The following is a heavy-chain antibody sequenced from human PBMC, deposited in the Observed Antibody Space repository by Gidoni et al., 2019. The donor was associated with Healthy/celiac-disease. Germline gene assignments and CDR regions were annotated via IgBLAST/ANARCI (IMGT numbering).Heavy chain of an antibody. CDR1: GFTFSSYS. V-gene: IGHV3-21*01. J-gene: IGHJ4*02. D-gene: IGHD6-6*01. CDR3: ARDDSSSSPAFSY. Sequence: EVQLVESGGGLVKPGGSLRLSCPASGFTFSSYSMNWVRQAPGKGLEWVSSISSSSSYIYYADSVKGRFTISRDNAKNSLYLQMNSLRAEDTAVDYCARDDSSSSPAFSYWGQGTLVTVSS. CDR2: ISSSSSYI.